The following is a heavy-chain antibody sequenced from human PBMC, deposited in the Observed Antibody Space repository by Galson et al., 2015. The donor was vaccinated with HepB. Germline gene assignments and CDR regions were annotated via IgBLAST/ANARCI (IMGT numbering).Heavy chain of an antibody. CDR1: GGTFSSYA. D-gene: IGHD1-26*01. CDR3: ARLRGDVGGTRWGFDY. J-gene: IGHJ4*02. V-gene: IGHV1-69*13. Sequence: SVKVSCKASGGTFSSYAISWVRQAPGQGLEWMGGIIPIFGTANYAQKFQGRVTITADESTSTAYMELSSLRSEDTAVYYCARLRGDVGGTRWGFDYWGQGTLATVSP. CDR2: IIPIFGTA.